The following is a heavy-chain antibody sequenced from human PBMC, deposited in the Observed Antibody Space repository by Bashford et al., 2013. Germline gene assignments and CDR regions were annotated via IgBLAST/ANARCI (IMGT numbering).Heavy chain of an antibody. J-gene: IGHJ6*02. CDR3: ARGPIRRGEYYYGMDV. CDR1: GYTFTSYA. V-gene: IGHV1-2*04. Sequence: ASVKGSPARASGYTFTSYAMHWVRQAPGQRLEWMGWINPNSGDTNYAQKFQGWVTMTRDTSISTAYMELSRLRSDDTAVYYCARGPIRRGEYYYGMDVLGAKGPRSPSP. D-gene: IGHD3-16*01. CDR2: INPNSGDT.